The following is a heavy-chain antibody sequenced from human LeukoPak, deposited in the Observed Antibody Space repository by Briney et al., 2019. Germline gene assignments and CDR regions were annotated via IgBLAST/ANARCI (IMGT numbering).Heavy chain of an antibody. D-gene: IGHD3-9*01. V-gene: IGHV4-4*07. J-gene: IGHJ4*02. CDR3: ARGSRYFDPFDY. Sequence: PSETLSLTCTVSGGSISSYYWSRIRQPAGKGLEWIGRIYTSGSTNYNPSLKSRVTMSVDTSKNQFSLELSSVTAADTAVYYCARGSRYFDPFDYWGQGTLVTVSS. CDR2: IYTSGST. CDR1: GGSISSYY.